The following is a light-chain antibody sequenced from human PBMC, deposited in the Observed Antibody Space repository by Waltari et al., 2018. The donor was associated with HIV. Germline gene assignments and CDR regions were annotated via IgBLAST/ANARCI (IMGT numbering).Light chain of an antibody. CDR3: QSYDISLSASVV. J-gene: IGLJ2*01. CDR2: GNK. CDR1: SSTIGADYD. Sequence: QSMLTQPPSVSGAPGQRVTISCTGSSSTIGADYDVHWYQQIPGTAPKLLISGNKNRPSGVPERSSASKSGTSASLTISGLQAEDEADYFCQSYDISLSASVVFGGGTRLTVL. V-gene: IGLV1-40*01.